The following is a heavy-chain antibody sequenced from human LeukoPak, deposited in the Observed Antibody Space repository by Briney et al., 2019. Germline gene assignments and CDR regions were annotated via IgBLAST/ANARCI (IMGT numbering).Heavy chain of an antibody. J-gene: IGHJ4*02. Sequence: ASVKVSCKASGYTFTSYYMHWVRQAPGQGLEWMGIINPSGGSTSYAQKFQGRVNMTRDTSTSTVYMELSSLRSEDTGVYYCARDRDLDCSGGSCYPGYFDYWGQGTLVTVSS. V-gene: IGHV1-46*01. CDR2: INPSGGST. CDR3: ARDRDLDCSGGSCYPGYFDY. CDR1: GYTFTSYY. D-gene: IGHD2-15*01.